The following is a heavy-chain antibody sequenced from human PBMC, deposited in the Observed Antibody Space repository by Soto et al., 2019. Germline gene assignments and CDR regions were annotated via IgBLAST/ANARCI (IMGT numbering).Heavy chain of an antibody. CDR1: GFTFGDYA. CDR3: TRDVSIAARAYYYYMDV. D-gene: IGHD6-6*01. CDR2: IRSKAYGGTT. Sequence: GGSLRLSCTASGFTFGDYAMSWFRQAPGKGLEWVGFIRSKAYGGTTEYAASVKGRFTISRDDSKSIAYLQMNSLKTEDTAVYYCTRDVSIAARAYYYYMDVWGKGTTVTVSS. J-gene: IGHJ6*03. V-gene: IGHV3-49*03.